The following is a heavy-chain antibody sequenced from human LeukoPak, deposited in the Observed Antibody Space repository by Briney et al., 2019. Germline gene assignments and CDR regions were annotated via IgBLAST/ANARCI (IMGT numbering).Heavy chain of an antibody. J-gene: IGHJ4*02. CDR1: GFTFSSYS. CDR2: ISSSSSYI. CDR3: AREIRIFGVVIAYYFDY. D-gene: IGHD3-3*01. V-gene: IGHV3-21*01. Sequence: PGGSLRLSCAASGFTFSSYSMNWVRQAPGKGLEWVSSISSSSSYIYYADSVKGRFTISRDNAKNSLYLQMNSLRAEDTAVYYCAREIRIFGVVIAYYFDYWGQGTLVTVSS.